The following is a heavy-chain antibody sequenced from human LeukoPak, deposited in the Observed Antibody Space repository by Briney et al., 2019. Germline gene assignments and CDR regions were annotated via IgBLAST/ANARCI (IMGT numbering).Heavy chain of an antibody. V-gene: IGHV3-7*02. D-gene: IGHD3-22*01. Sequence: GGSLRLSCAASGFTFSRFWMSWVRQAPGKGLEWVANVKQDGSEKYYVDSVKGRFTISRDNAKNSLYLKMNSLRAEDTAVYYCARGASGYYDSSGRLFDPWGQGALVTVSS. CDR1: GFTFSRFW. CDR2: VKQDGSEK. CDR3: ARGASGYYDSSGRLFDP. J-gene: IGHJ5*02.